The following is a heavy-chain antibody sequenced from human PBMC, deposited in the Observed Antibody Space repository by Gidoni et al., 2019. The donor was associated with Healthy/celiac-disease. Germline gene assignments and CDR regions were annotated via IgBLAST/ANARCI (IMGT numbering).Heavy chain of an antibody. J-gene: IGHJ4*02. CDR1: GFTFSSYS. CDR3: ARDLEATNDY. V-gene: IGHV3-21*01. Sequence: EVQLVESGGGLVKPGGSLRLSCAASGFTFSSYSMHWVRQAPGKGLEWVSSISSSSSYIYYADSVKGRFTISRDNAKNSLYLQMNSLRAEDTAVYYCARDLEATNDYWGQGTLVTVSS. D-gene: IGHD5-12*01. CDR2: ISSSSSYI.